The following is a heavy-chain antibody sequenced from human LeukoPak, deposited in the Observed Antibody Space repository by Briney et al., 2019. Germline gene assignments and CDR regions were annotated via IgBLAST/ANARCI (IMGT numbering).Heavy chain of an antibody. CDR1: GFTFSSYS. V-gene: IGHV3-30*19. CDR3: ARDRLRYCSSTSCYLFDY. CDR2: IWYDGSNK. J-gene: IGHJ4*02. D-gene: IGHD2-2*01. Sequence: PGGSLRLSCAASGFTFSSYSMHWVRQAPGKGLEWVAVIWYDGSNKYYADSVKGRFTISRDNSKNTLYLQMNSLRAEDTAVYYCARDRLRYCSSTSCYLFDYWGQGTLVTVSS.